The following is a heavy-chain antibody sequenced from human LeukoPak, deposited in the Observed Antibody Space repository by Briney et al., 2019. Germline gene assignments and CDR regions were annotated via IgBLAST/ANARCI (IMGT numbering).Heavy chain of an antibody. V-gene: IGHV3-7*01. D-gene: IGHD5-12*01. CDR1: GFTFSSYG. J-gene: IGHJ6*03. Sequence: SGGSLRLSCAASGFTFSSYGMSWVRQAPGKGLEWVANIKQDGSEKYYVDSVKGRFTISRDNAKNSLYLQMNSLRAEDTAVYYCRCGGYDYVGYYYYYMDVWGKGTTVTISS. CDR2: IKQDGSEK. CDR3: RCGGYDYVGYYYYYMDV.